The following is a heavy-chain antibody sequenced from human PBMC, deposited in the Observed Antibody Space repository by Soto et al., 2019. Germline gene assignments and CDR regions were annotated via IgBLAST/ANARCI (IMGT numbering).Heavy chain of an antibody. J-gene: IGHJ4*02. D-gene: IGHD4-17*01. V-gene: IGHV3-48*01. Sequence: GGSLRLSCAASGFTFSSYSMNWVRQAPGKGLEWVSYISSSSSTIYYADSVKGRFTISRDNAKNSLYLQMNSLRAEDTAVYYCARDLNYGLIDYWGQATLVTVSS. CDR2: ISSSSSTI. CDR1: GFTFSSYS. CDR3: ARDLNYGLIDY.